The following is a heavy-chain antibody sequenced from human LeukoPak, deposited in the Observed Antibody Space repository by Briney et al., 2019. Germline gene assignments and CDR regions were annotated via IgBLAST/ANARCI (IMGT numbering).Heavy chain of an antibody. CDR2: ISSNSRYI. CDR1: GFTFSSYS. V-gene: IGHV3-21*06. CDR3: ARVGSTAEAGTPDY. D-gene: IGHD6-13*01. J-gene: IGHJ4*02. Sequence: PGGSLRLSCAASGFTFSSYSMNWVRQAPGKGLEWVSYISSNSRYIYYADSVKGRFTISRDNAKNSLSLELNSLRVDDTAIYYCARVGSTAEAGTPDYWGQGTLVTVSS.